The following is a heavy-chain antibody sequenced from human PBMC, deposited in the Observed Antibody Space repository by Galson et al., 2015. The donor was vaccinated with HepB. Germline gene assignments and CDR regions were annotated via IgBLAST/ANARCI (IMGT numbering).Heavy chain of an antibody. Sequence: SLRLSCAASGFTFTSSGMSWVRQAPGKGLEWVATVNGSGIFTYHADSVKGRFTVSKDISKNTVYLQMNSLRGEDTALYYCAKDDPLLSFYAYWGQGALVTVSS. CDR1: GFTFTSSG. D-gene: IGHD2/OR15-2a*01. CDR3: AKDDPLLSFYAY. CDR2: VNGSGIFT. J-gene: IGHJ4*02. V-gene: IGHV3-23*01.